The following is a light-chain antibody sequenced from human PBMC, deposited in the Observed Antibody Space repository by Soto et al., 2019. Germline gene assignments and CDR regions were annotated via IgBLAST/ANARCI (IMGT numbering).Light chain of an antibody. CDR3: QQYHKFWT. CDR1: QSVSSNY. CDR2: GAS. J-gene: IGKJ1*01. V-gene: IGKV3-20*01. Sequence: EIVLTQSPGTLSLSPGERATLSCRASQSVSSNYLAWYQQKPGQAPRLLIYGASSRATGIPDRFSGSGSGTDFTLTIRRLEPEDFAVYYCQQYHKFWTFGQGTKVEIK.